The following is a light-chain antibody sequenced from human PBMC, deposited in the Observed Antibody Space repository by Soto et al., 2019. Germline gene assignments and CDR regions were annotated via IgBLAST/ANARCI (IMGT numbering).Light chain of an antibody. CDR1: QSVSNSY. J-gene: IGKJ2*01. CDR2: GAS. V-gene: IGKV3-20*01. Sequence: EIVLTQSPGTLSLSPGERATLSCRASQSVSNSYLAWYQQKPGQAPRLLIYGASSRATGIPDRFSGSGSGTDFTLTIAGLEAEDFVVYCCQQYGSSPYTFGQGTELEIK. CDR3: QQYGSSPYT.